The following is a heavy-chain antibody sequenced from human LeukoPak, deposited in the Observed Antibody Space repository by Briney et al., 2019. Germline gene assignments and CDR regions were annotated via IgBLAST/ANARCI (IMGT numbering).Heavy chain of an antibody. CDR1: GYTCTNYV. Sequence: ASVKVSCKASGYTCTNYVVHWVRQAPGQRPEWMGWIHGGNGDTKYSQNFQGRVTITRDTSASTAYMELSSLTSEDTALYYCARDDCGDTCYPGGYWGQGTLVTVSS. CDR3: ARDDCGDTCYPGGY. V-gene: IGHV1-3*01. D-gene: IGHD2-21*01. J-gene: IGHJ4*02. CDR2: IHGGNGDT.